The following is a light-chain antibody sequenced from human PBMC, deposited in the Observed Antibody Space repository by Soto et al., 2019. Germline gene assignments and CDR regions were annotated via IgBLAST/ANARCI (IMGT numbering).Light chain of an antibody. J-gene: IGKJ2*01. CDR1: QRIGTY. Sequence: DIQMTQSPSSLSASLGDSVTITCRASQRIGTYLNWYQQKPGRAPKLLIYASSTLQVGVPSRFSGNGSGTDFTLSITSLQPEDFATYYCQQSSSTVYTFGQGTKLEIK. CDR3: QQSSSTVYT. V-gene: IGKV1-39*01. CDR2: ASS.